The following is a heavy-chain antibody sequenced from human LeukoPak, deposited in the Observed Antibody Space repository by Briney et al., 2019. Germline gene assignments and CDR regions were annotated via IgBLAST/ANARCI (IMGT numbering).Heavy chain of an antibody. Sequence: PGESLKISCKASGYSFTSYWIGWVRQMPGKGLEWMGIIYPGDSDTRYSPSFQGQVTISADKSISTAYQQWSSLKASDTAMYYCASRRPYDSSGYYQGAFDIWGQGTMVTVSS. J-gene: IGHJ3*02. CDR2: IYPGDSDT. V-gene: IGHV5-51*01. CDR1: GYSFTSYW. CDR3: ASRRPYDSSGYYQGAFDI. D-gene: IGHD3-22*01.